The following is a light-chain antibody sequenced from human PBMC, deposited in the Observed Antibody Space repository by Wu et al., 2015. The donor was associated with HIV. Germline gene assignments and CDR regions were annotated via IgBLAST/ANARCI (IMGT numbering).Light chain of an antibody. CDR1: ESVRGY. CDR2: NAY. CDR3: QQRSNWPLT. V-gene: IGKV3-11*01. J-gene: IGKJ4*01. Sequence: EIVLTQSPATLSLSPGERATLSCRASESVRGYLAWYQQKPGQPPRLLIYNAYDRATGIPARFSGSGSGTDFTLTISSLEPDDFAVYYCQQRSNWPLTFGGGPKVEIK.